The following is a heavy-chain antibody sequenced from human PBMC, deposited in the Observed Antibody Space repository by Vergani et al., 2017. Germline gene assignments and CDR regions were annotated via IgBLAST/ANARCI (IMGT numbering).Heavy chain of an antibody. CDR3: ASKRGACRAAYCHSYDF. CDR2: MDYSGST. D-gene: IGHD2-15*01. CDR1: GDPVISTDYH. Sequence: QVQLQESGPGLVKPSETLSLTCTVPGDPVISTDYHLGWVRQPPGKGLEWIGSMDYSGSTSYNPSLESRISISFETPKNQFSLRLTSVTAADTAVYYCASKRGACRAAYCHSYDFWG. J-gene: IGHJ4*01. V-gene: IGHV4-39*01.